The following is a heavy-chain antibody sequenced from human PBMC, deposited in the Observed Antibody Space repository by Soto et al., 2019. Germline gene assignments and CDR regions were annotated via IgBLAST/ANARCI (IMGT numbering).Heavy chain of an antibody. V-gene: IGHV4-30-4*01. J-gene: IGHJ4*02. CDR2: IYYSGST. D-gene: IGHD4-17*01. Sequence: QVQLQESGPGLVKPSQTLSLTCTVSGGSISSGDYYWSWIRQPPGKGLEWIGYIYYSGSTYYNPSLKSRVTISVDTSKNQFSLKLSSVTAADTAVYYCARGARDYGDYEYYFDYWGQGTLVTVSS. CDR1: GGSISSGDYY. CDR3: ARGARDYGDYEYYFDY.